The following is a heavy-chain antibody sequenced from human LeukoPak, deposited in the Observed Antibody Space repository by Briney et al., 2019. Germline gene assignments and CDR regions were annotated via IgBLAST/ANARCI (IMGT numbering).Heavy chain of an antibody. V-gene: IGHV1-18*01. Sequence: ASVKVSCKASGGTFSSYAISWARQAPGQGLEWMGWISGYDGNRKYAEKFQGRVTMTTDTSTSTAYMELRSLRSDDTAVYYCARDPIGGGWSDYWGQGTLVTVSS. CDR1: GGTFSSYA. CDR2: ISGYDGNR. D-gene: IGHD6-19*01. J-gene: IGHJ4*02. CDR3: ARDPIGGGWSDY.